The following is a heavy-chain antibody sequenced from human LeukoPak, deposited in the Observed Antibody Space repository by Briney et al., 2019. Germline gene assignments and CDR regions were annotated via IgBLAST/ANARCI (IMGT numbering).Heavy chain of an antibody. J-gene: IGHJ6*02. CDR3: ARVLWFGELLLVSNGMDV. D-gene: IGHD3-10*01. V-gene: IGHV3-21*01. Sequence: GGSLRLSCASSGFALSRFSMNWVRPAPCTGLEWVSPISTSISYIYYADSLKGRFTISRDNAKNSLYLQMNSLRAEDTAVYYCARVLWFGELLLVSNGMDVWGQGTTVTVSS. CDR1: GFALSRFS. CDR2: ISTSISYI.